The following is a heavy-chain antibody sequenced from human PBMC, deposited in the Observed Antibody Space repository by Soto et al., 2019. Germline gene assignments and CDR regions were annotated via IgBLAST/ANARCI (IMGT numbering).Heavy chain of an antibody. CDR2: INAGNGNT. D-gene: IGHD3-16*01. Sequence: GESLKISCKGSGYNFTSYGIRWVRQAPGQRLEWMGWINAGNGNTKYSQKFQGRVTITRDTSASTAYMELSSLRSEDTAVYYCARGLNVYYFDYWGQGTLVTVS. J-gene: IGHJ4*02. CDR1: GYNFTSYG. V-gene: IGHV1-3*01. CDR3: ARGLNVYYFDY.